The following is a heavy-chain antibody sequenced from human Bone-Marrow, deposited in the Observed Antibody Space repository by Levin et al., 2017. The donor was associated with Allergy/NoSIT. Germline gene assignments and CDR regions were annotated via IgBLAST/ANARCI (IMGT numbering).Heavy chain of an antibody. J-gene: IGHJ4*02. CDR2: INHNANT. D-gene: IGHD3-9*01. CDR1: GGSFSDYY. CDR3: ARDFGYFDTLSQSYDFDQ. V-gene: IGHV4-34*01. Sequence: SQTLSLTCAVHGGSFSDYYWSWIRQSPGKGLEWIGEINHNANTNYNPSLKSRVTISLETSKNELSLRLKSVTAADTAVFFCARDFGYFDTLSQSYDFDQGGQGTLVTVSS.